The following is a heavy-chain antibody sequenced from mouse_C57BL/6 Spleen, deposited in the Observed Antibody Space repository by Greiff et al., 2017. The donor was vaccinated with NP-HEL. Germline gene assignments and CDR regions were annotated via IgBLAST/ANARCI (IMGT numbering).Heavy chain of an antibody. D-gene: IGHD2-3*01. V-gene: IGHV7-1*01. CDR3: ARETMGREIYDGYYEGYFDF. CDR1: GFTFSDFY. J-gene: IGHJ1*03. CDR2: SRNKANDYTT. Sequence: EVQVVESGGGLVQSGRSLRLSCATSGFTFSDFYMEWVRQAPGKGLEWIAASRNKANDYTTEYSASVKGRFIVSRDTSQSILHLQMNALRAEEPAIYYCARETMGREIYDGYYEGYFDFWGTGTTVTVSS.